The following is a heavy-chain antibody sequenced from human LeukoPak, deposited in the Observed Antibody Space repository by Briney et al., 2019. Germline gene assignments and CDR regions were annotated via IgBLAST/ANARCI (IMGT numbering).Heavy chain of an antibody. CDR1: GFTFDSYA. J-gene: IGHJ6*03. CDR2: ISGDGDRT. CDR3: AKGFGLNMVTSKYYYMDI. Sequence: GGSLRLSCAASGFTFDSYAMHWVRQAPGKGLEWVSLISGDGDRTYYADSVKGRFTISRDNGQNSLFLQMNSLRTEDAALYYCAKGFGLNMVTSKYYYMDIWGKGTTVTVSS. D-gene: IGHD5-18*01. V-gene: IGHV3-43*02.